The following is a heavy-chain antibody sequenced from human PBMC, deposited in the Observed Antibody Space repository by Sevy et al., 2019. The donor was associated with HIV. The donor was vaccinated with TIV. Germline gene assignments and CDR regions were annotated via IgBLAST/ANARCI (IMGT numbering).Heavy chain of an antibody. V-gene: IGHV1-8*01. J-gene: IGHJ4*02. CDR1: GYTFTSYD. D-gene: IGHD3-10*01. CDR3: ARNLYGSGTFDY. CDR2: MTPSSRET. Sequence: ASVKVSCKASGYTFTSYDINWVRQAAGQGLEWVGWMTPSSRETGYAQKFEGRITMTGDTSISTAYLELSSLTSEDTAVYFCARNLYGSGTFDYWGQGTPVTVSS.